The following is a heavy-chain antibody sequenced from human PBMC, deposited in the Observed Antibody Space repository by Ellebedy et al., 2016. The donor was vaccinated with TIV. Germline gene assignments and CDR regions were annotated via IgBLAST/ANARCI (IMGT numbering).Heavy chain of an antibody. CDR2: INGDT. V-gene: IGHV1-3*01. J-gene: IGHJ4*02. D-gene: IGHD2-2*01. CDR3: ARGPYARADY. CDR1: GYIFTHYA. Sequence: AASVKVSCKASGYIFTHYAMHWVRQAPGQGLEWMGWINGDTKYSEKFQGRVNITRDISASTVYMELSGLRSEDTALYYCARGPYARADYWGQGTRVTVSS.